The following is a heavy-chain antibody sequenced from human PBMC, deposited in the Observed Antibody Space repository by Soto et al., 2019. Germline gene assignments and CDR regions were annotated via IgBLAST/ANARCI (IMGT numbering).Heavy chain of an antibody. D-gene: IGHD3-16*01. Sequence: GGSLRLSCAASGFTFSSYAMSWVRQAPGKGLEWVSAISGSGGSTYYADSVKGRFTISRDNSKNTLYLQMNSLRAEDTAVYSCAKAQGVDYYYHGMDVWGQGTTVTVSS. CDR2: ISGSGGST. J-gene: IGHJ6*02. CDR3: AKAQGVDYYYHGMDV. CDR1: GFTFSSYA. V-gene: IGHV3-23*01.